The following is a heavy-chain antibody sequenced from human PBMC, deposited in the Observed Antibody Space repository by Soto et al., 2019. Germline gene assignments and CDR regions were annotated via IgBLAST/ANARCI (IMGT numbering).Heavy chain of an antibody. CDR3: ARGGTIAVTTIGYY. CDR1: GFTFRSYN. CDR2: ISSSSSTI. Sequence: DVQLVESGGGLVQPGGSLRLSCAASGFTFRSYNMNWVRQAPGKGLDWVSYISSSSSTIYYADSVKGRFTISRDNAKNSLYLQMNSLRDDDTAMYYCARGGTIAVTTIGYYWGQGTLVTVSS. J-gene: IGHJ4*01. D-gene: IGHD5-12*01. V-gene: IGHV3-48*02.